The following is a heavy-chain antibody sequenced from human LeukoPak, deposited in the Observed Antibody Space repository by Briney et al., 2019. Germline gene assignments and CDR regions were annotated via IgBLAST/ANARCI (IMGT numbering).Heavy chain of an antibody. V-gene: IGHV3-30*18. D-gene: IGHD2-2*01. CDR1: GFTFSSYG. Sequence: GGSLRLSCAASGFTFSSYGMHWVRQAPGKGLEWVAVISYDGSNKYYADSVKGRFTISRDNSKNTLYLQMNSLRAEDTAVYYCAKDRGVRARFQLLRVRDWFDPWGQGTLVTVSS. CDR2: ISYDGSNK. CDR3: AKDRGVRARFQLLRVRDWFDP. J-gene: IGHJ5*02.